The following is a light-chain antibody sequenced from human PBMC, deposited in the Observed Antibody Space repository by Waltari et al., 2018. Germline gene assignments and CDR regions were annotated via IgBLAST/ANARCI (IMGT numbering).Light chain of an antibody. CDR2: EVS. CDR3: SSYTSSSTL. CDR1: SSDVGGYNY. V-gene: IGLV2-14*01. Sequence: QSALTQPASVSGSPGQSITISCTGTSSDVGGYNYVSWYQQHPGKAPKLMIYEVSNRPPGVSNRFAGSKSGNTASLTSAGLQAEDEADYYCSSYTSSSTLFGGGTKLTVL. J-gene: IGLJ3*02.